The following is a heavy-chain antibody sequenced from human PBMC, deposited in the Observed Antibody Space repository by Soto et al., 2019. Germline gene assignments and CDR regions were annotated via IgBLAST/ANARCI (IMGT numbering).Heavy chain of an antibody. D-gene: IGHD4-4*01. V-gene: IGHV3-23*01. CDR3: AKVHTVTTGYGAFDI. Sequence: GGSLRLSCAASGFTFSSYWMHWVRQAPGKGLVWVSAISGSGGSTYYADSVKGRFTISRDNSKNTLYLQMNSLRAEDTAVYYCAKVHTVTTGYGAFDIWGQGTMVTVSS. CDR1: GFTFSSYW. CDR2: ISGSGGST. J-gene: IGHJ3*02.